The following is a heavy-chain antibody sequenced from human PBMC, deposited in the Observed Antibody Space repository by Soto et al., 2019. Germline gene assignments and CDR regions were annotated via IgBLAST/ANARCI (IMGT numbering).Heavy chain of an antibody. CDR3: ERDVAAADC. J-gene: IGHJ4*02. V-gene: IGHV1-3*05. CDR1: GYTFTSYA. D-gene: IGHD6-13*01. Sequence: QVQIVQSGAEEKKPGASVKVSCKPSGYTFTSYAMHWVRQAPGQRLEWMGWINAGNGNTKYSQKFQGRVTITRPTSASTAYMERSSLRSAVRAVGYGERDVAAADCWAQGTLVTVS. CDR2: INAGNGNT.